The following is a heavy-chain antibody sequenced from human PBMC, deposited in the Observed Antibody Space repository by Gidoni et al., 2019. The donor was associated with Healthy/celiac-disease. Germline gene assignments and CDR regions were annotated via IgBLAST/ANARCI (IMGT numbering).Heavy chain of an antibody. CDR1: GFPFSSYA. CDR3: AKRAGDEYYFDY. CDR2: ISGRGGST. D-gene: IGHD7-27*01. Sequence: EVQLLESGGGLVQPGGSLRLSCAASGFPFSSYAMSWVRQAPGKGLEWVSAISGRGGSTYYADSVKGRFTISRDNSKNTLYLQMNSLRAEDTAVYYCAKRAGDEYYFDYWGQGTLVTVSS. V-gene: IGHV3-23*01. J-gene: IGHJ4*02.